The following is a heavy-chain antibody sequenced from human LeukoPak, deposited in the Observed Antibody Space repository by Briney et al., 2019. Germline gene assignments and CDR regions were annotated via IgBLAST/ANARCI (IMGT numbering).Heavy chain of an antibody. J-gene: IGHJ3*02. CDR2: ISGSGGST. CDR3: AKMTLLVVISALDI. V-gene: IGHV3-23*01. CDR1: GFTFSSYA. Sequence: GGSLRLSCAASGFTFSSYAMSWVRQAPGQGLEWVSAISGSGGSTYYADSVKGRFTISRDNSKNTGYLQMNSLRAEDTAVYYCAKMTLLVVISALDIWGQGTMVTVSS. D-gene: IGHD3-22*01.